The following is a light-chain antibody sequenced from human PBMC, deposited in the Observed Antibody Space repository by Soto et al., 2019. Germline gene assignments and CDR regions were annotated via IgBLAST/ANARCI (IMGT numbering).Light chain of an antibody. CDR2: EDY. Sequence: QSALTQPASVSGSPGQSITISCIGTSSDVGRYERVSWYQWHPGKAPKLMIYEDYRRPSGISNRFSGSKSGNTASLTIDGLPAEDESDYFCCSYAGADIFAVFGGGTKLTVL. CDR3: CSYAGADIFAV. CDR1: SSDVGRYER. V-gene: IGLV2-23*01. J-gene: IGLJ3*02.